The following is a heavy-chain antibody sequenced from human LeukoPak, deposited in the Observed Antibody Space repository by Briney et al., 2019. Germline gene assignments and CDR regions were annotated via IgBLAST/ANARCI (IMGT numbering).Heavy chain of an antibody. V-gene: IGHV4-59*01. J-gene: IGHJ3*02. Sequence: SETLSLTCTVSGGSIGSYYWSWIRQPPGRGLEWIGYIHYSGSINSNPSLKSRVTITVDTSKNQFSLRLSSVTAADTAVYYCARVGSYAFDIWGQGTMVTVSS. CDR2: IHYSGSI. CDR1: GGSIGSYY. CDR3: ARVGSYAFDI.